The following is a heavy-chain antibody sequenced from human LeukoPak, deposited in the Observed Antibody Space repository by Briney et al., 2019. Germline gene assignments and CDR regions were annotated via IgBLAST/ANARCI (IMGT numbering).Heavy chain of an antibody. V-gene: IGHV3-23*01. CDR2: IRNSDDTT. CDR3: AKGLERKSRLDS. Sequence: PGGSLRLSCAASGFTFNTYTMYWVRQAPGKGLEWVSGIRNSDDTTYYADSVKGRFTISRDNSKNTLFLQMNSLRAEDTALYYCAKGLERKSRLDSWGQATLVTVSS. D-gene: IGHD1-1*01. J-gene: IGHJ4*02. CDR1: GFTFNTYT.